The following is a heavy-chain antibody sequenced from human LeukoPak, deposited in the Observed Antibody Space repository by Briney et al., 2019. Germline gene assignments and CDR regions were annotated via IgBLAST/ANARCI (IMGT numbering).Heavy chain of an antibody. J-gene: IGHJ5*02. CDR2: INPNSGGT. CDR1: GYTFTGYY. D-gene: IGHD2-2*01. V-gene: IGHV1-2*02. Sequence: GASVKVSCKASGYTFTGYYMHWVRQAPGQGLEWMGWINPNSGGTNYAQKFQGRVTMTRDTSISTAYMELSRLRSDDTAVYYRARERPGYCSSTSCSRKRHNNWFDPWGQGTLVTVSS. CDR3: ARERPGYCSSTSCSRKRHNNWFDP.